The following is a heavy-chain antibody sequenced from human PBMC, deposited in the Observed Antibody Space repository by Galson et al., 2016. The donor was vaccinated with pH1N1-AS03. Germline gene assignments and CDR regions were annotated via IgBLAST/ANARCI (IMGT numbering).Heavy chain of an antibody. J-gene: IGHJ4*02. V-gene: IGHV3-74*01. Sequence: SLRLSCATSGFTFSTYWMHWARQVPGKGLVWVSCITSDGSTTFYAESVKGRFTISRDNAKSTLYLPMHSLTDDDTAVYYCVSVYWGSGIWGQGTLFTVS. D-gene: IGHD5/OR15-5a*01. CDR2: ITSDGSTT. CDR3: VSVYWGSGI. CDR1: GFTFSTYW.